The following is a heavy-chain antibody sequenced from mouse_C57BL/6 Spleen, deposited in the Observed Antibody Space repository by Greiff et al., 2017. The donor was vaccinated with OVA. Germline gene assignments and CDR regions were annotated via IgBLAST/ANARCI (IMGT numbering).Heavy chain of an antibody. CDR3: TRAYGNYVDFDY. J-gene: IGHJ2*01. D-gene: IGHD2-1*01. CDR1: GFTFSSYA. V-gene: IGHV5-9-1*02. Sequence: EVKLVESGEGLVKPGGSLKLSCAASGFTFSSYAMSWVRQTPEKRLEWVAYISSGGDYIYYADTVKGRFTISRDNARNTLYLQMSSLKSEDTAMYYCTRAYGNYVDFDYWGQGTTLTVSS. CDR2: ISSGGDYI.